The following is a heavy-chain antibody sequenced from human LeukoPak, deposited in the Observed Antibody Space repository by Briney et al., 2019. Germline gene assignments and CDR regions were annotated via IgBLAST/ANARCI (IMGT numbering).Heavy chain of an antibody. Sequence: GASVKVSCKASGYMFTTSFMHWVRQAPGQGLEWMGVINPSGTSTDYAQKFQGRVTMTRDTSTSTVYMELSSLRSEDTAVYYCARAALEQWLVHYYYYYGIDVWGQGTTVTVSS. D-gene: IGHD6-19*01. J-gene: IGHJ6*02. CDR1: GYMFTTSF. CDR3: ARAALEQWLVHYYYYYGIDV. V-gene: IGHV1-46*01. CDR2: INPSGTST.